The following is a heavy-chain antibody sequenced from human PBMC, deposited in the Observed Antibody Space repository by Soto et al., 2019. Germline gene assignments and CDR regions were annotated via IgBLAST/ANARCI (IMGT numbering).Heavy chain of an antibody. CDR3: AGGLEEWGKPAVI. V-gene: IGHV3-74*01. CDR1: GFTFGSHW. J-gene: IGHJ3*02. Sequence: EVQLVESGGGLVQPGGSLRLSCAASGFTFGSHWMHWVRQAPGKGLVWVSRINRDGSSTTYADSVKGRLTISRDDAKRTLYLQMNGLRAGDTAVYYCAGGLEEWGKPAVIWGQGRLVAVSS. CDR2: INRDGSST. D-gene: IGHD3-3*01.